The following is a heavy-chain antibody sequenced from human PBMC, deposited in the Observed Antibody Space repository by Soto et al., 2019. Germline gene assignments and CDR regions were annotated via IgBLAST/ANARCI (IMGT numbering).Heavy chain of an antibody. CDR1: GGSISSYY. V-gene: IGHV4-59*01. J-gene: IGHJ5*02. Sequence: PSETLSLTCTVSGGSISSYYWSWIRQPPGKGLEWIGYIYYSGRTNYNPSLKSRVTISVDTFKNQFSLKLSSVTAADTAVYYCARGYCSSTSCYIWDNWFDPWGQGTLVTVSS. D-gene: IGHD2-2*02. CDR2: IYYSGRT. CDR3: ARGYCSSTSCYIWDNWFDP.